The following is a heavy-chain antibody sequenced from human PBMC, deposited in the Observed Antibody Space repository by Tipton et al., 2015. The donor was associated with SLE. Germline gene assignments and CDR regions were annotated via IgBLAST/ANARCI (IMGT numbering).Heavy chain of an antibody. CDR3: ARDRGRDYDTLTGYRRH. J-gene: IGHJ4*02. CDR1: GFSFSNYA. CDR2: IYSAGTTT. Sequence: SLRLSCAASGFSFSNYAMSWVRQAPGKGLEWVSFIYSAGTTTYYADSVKGRSTISRDNSKNTLYLQMNSLRDEDTAVYYCARDRGRDYDTLTGYRRHWGQGTLVAASS. D-gene: IGHD3-9*01. V-gene: IGHV3-23*03.